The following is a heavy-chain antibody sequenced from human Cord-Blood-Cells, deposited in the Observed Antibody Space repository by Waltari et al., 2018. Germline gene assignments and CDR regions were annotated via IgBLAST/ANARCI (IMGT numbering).Heavy chain of an antibody. V-gene: IGHV4-39*05. D-gene: IGHD3-3*02. CDR1: AGSISSSPYP. CDR3: AVPEHYYAFDI. J-gene: IGHJ3*02. CDR2: IYYSGST. Sequence: QLPLQESGPGLVKPSATPSPTCTVPAGSISSSPYPWGWIRQPPGKGLEWIGSIYYSGSTYYNPSLKSRVTISVDTSKNQFSLKLSSVTAADTAVYYCAVPEHYYAFDIWGQGTMVTVSS.